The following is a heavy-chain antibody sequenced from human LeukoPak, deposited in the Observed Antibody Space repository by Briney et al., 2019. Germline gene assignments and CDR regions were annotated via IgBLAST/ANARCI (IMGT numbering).Heavy chain of an antibody. J-gene: IGHJ4*02. CDR1: GGTFSSYA. CDR3: ATDMTTVN. CDR2: IIPIFGTA. V-gene: IGHV1-69*06. Sequence: SVKVSCKASGGTFSSYAISWVRQAPGQGLEWMGGIIPIFGTANYAQKFQGRVTMTEDTSTDTAYMELSSLRSEDTAVYYCATDMTTVNWGQGTLVTVSS. D-gene: IGHD4-17*01.